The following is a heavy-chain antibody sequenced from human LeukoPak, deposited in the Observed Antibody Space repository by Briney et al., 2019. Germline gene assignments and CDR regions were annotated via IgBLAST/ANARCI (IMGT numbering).Heavy chain of an antibody. D-gene: IGHD2-2*01. Sequence: SVKVSCKASGYTFTSYGISWVRQAPGQGLEWMGGVIPVFGTTNYAQKFQGRVTITTDESTSTAYMELSSLRSEDTAVYFCARDSVPAALRAQGNYYMDVWGKGTTVTVSS. J-gene: IGHJ6*03. CDR1: GYTFTSYG. CDR3: ARDSVPAALRAQGNYYMDV. CDR2: VIPVFGTT. V-gene: IGHV1-69*05.